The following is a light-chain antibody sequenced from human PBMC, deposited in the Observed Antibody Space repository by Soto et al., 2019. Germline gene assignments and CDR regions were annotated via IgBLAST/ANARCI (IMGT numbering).Light chain of an antibody. V-gene: IGLV2-14*01. J-gene: IGLJ1*01. CDR3: SSYTSSGTDV. Sequence: QSALTQPASVSGSPGQSITISCTGTSSDVGDYNYVSWYQQHPGKAPKLMIYDVSNRPSGVSNRFSGSKSGNTASLTISGLQAEDEADYYCSSYTSSGTDVFGTGTKLTVL. CDR2: DVS. CDR1: SSDVGDYNY.